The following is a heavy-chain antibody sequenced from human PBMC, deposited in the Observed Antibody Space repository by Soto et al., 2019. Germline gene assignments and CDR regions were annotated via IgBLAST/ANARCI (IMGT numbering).Heavy chain of an antibody. J-gene: IGHJ4*02. D-gene: IGHD5-18*01. CDR2: IYYSGST. V-gene: IGHV4-31*03. Sequence: SETLSLTCTVSGGSISSGGYYWSWIRQHPGKGLEWIGYIYYSGSTDYNPSLKSRVSISVDTSKNQFSLKLSSVTAADTAVYYCARGRGYSYCYYDYWGQGTLVTVSS. CDR1: GGSISSGGYY. CDR3: ARGRGYSYCYYDY.